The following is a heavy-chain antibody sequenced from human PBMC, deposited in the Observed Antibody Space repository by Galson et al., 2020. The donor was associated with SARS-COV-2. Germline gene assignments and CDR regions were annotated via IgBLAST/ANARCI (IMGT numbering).Heavy chain of an antibody. CDR3: AEEDYGARSDSSFGFDY. J-gene: IGHJ4*02. D-gene: IGHD3-10*01. CDR2: IYYSGST. V-gene: IGHV4-31*03. CDR1: GGSISRGGYY. Sequence: SETLSLPCTVSGGSISRGGYYWSWILQHPGNGLEWIGYIYYSGSTYYNSSPKSRVTISVDTSKNQFSLKLGAVTAADTTVSYCAEEDYGARSDSSFGFDYWCQGTLITVSS.